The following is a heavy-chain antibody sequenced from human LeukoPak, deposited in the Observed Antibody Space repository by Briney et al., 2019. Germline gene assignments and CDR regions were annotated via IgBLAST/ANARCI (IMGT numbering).Heavy chain of an antibody. CDR2: ISGSGGST. CDR3: GKFRMIRFGGFTVALDS. V-gene: IGHV3-23*01. CDR1: GFTFSSYA. Sequence: RPGGSLRLSCAASGFTFSSYAMSWVRQAPGKGPEWVSAISGSGGSTYYADSVKGRFTISKDNSKNTLYLQMNSLRAEDTAVYYWGKFRMIRFGGFTVALDSWGQGPLVPVSS. J-gene: IGHJ4*02. D-gene: IGHD3-16*02.